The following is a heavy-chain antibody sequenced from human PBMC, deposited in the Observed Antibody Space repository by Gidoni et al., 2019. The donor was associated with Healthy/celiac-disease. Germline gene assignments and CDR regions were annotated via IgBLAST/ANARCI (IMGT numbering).Heavy chain of an antibody. J-gene: IGHJ4*02. CDR3: AKDLELRYCSGGSCQDY. CDR1: GFTFDDYA. CDR2: ISWNSGSI. Sequence: EVQLVESGGGLVQPGRSLRLYCAASGFTFDDYAMHWVRQAPGKGLEWVSGISWNSGSIGYADSVKGRFTISRDNAKNSLYLQMNSLRAEDTALYYCAKDLELRYCSGGSCQDYWGQGTLVTVSS. D-gene: IGHD2-15*01. V-gene: IGHV3-9*01.